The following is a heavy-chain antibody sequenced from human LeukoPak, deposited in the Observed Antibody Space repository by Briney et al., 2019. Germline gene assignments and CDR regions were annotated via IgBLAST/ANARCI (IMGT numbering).Heavy chain of an antibody. Sequence: GASVKVSCKASGGTFSSYAISWVRQAPGQGLEWMGGIIPIFGTANYAQKFQGRVTITADESTSTAYMELSSLRSEDMAVYYCARGKSPEYYFDYWGQGTLVTVSS. V-gene: IGHV1-69*13. CDR1: GGTFSSYA. J-gene: IGHJ4*02. D-gene: IGHD1-14*01. CDR3: ARGKSPEYYFDY. CDR2: IIPIFGTA.